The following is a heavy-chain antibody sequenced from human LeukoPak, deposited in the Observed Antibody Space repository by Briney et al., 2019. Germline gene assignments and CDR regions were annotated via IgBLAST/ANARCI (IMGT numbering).Heavy chain of an antibody. D-gene: IGHD7-27*01. CDR1: GFTFSTYA. J-gene: IGHJ4*02. V-gene: IGHV3-23*01. CDR2: VSGSGAAT. CDR3: AKDDVPSNWGALGLFDY. Sequence: PGGSLRLSCAASGFTFSTYAMTWVRQAPGKGLEWVSLVSGSGAATYYADSVKGRFTISRDNSKKTLYLQMNSLRAEDTAVYYCAKDDVPSNWGALGLFDYWGQGTLVTVSS.